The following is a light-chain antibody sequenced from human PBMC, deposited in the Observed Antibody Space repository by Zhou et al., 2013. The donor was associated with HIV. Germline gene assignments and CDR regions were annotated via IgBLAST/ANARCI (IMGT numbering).Light chain of an antibody. CDR1: QGISSW. CDR2: AAS. V-gene: IGKV1-12*01. Sequence: DIQMTQSPSSVSASVGDRVTITCRASQGISSWLAWYQQKPGKAPKLLIYAASSLQRGVPLRFRGSGSGTDFTLTINRLEPEDFAVYYCQQYGRAPITFGGGTRVEIK. CDR3: QQYGRAPIT. J-gene: IGKJ4*01.